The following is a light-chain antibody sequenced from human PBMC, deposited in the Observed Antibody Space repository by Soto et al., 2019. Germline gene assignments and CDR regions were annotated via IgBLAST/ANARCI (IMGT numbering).Light chain of an antibody. Sequence: DVVMTQSPLSLPVTRGQPASISCRSSQSLVHSDGNTYLTWFQQRPGQSPRRLIYKVSNRDSGVPDRFSGSGSGTDFTLKISRVEAEDVGVYYCMQGIHWPFTFGPGTKVDIK. CDR1: QSLVHSDGNTY. CDR3: MQGIHWPFT. V-gene: IGKV2-30*02. J-gene: IGKJ3*01. CDR2: KVS.